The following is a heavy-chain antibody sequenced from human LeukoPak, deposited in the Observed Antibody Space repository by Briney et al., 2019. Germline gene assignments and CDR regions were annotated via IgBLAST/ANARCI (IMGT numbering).Heavy chain of an antibody. D-gene: IGHD3-22*01. Sequence: SETLSLTCAVYGGSFGGYYWSWIRQPPGKGLEWIGEINHSGSTNYNPSLKSRVTISVDTSKNQFSLKLSSVTAADTAVYYCARRRRDSCGYYYFDYWGQGTLVTVSS. CDR3: ARRRRDSCGYYYFDY. V-gene: IGHV4-34*01. CDR2: INHSGST. CDR1: GGSFGGYY. J-gene: IGHJ4*02.